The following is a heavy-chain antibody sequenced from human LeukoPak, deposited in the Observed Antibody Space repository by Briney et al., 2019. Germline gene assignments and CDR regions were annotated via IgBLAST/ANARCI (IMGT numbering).Heavy chain of an antibody. CDR1: GYTFTSYD. Sequence: RASVKVSCKASGYTFTSYDVNWVRQATGQGLEWMGWMNPNSGNTGYAQKFQGRVTMTRNTSIGTAYMELSSLRSEDTAVYYCARVRWLRLWGANWFDPWGQGTLVTVSS. J-gene: IGHJ5*02. CDR3: ARVRWLRLWGANWFDP. D-gene: IGHD5-12*01. CDR2: MNPNSGNT. V-gene: IGHV1-8*01.